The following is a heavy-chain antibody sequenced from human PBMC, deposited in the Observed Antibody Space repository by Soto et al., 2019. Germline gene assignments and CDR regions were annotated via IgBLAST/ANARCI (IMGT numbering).Heavy chain of an antibody. CDR1: GVSISSSNW. V-gene: IGHV4-4*02. D-gene: IGHD3-10*01. CDR3: ARGPRFGEPHPRAFDY. CDR2: INHSGSA. J-gene: IGHJ4*02. Sequence: SETLSLTCAVSGVSISSSNWWSWVRQPPGKGLEWIGEINHSGSANYNPSLKSRVTISVDTSKNQFSLKLSSVTAADTAVYYCARGPRFGEPHPRAFDYWGQGTLVTVSS.